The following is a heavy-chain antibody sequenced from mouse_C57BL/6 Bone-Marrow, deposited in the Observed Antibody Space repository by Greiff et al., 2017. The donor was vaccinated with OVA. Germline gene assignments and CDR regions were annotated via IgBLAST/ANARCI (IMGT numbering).Heavy chain of an antibody. V-gene: IGHV1-72*01. CDR1: GYTFTSYW. CDR2: IDPNSGGT. D-gene: IGHD1-1*01. Sequence: QVQLQQPGAELVKPGASVKLSCKASGYTFTSYWMHWVKQRPGRGLEWIGRIDPNSGGTKYNEKFKSKATLTVDKPSSTAYMQRSRLTSEDSAVYYCARSPFITTVVAGNYYAMDYWGQGTSVTVSS. J-gene: IGHJ4*01. CDR3: ARSPFITTVVAGNYYAMDY.